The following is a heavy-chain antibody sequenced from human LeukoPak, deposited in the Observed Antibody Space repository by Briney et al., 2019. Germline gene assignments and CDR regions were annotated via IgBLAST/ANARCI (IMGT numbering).Heavy chain of an antibody. CDR1: GFTFVDYA. J-gene: IGHJ4*02. D-gene: IGHD3-3*01. Sequence: GGSLRLSCAASGFTFVDYAMHWVRQAPGKGLEWVSGISWNSGSIGYADSVKGRFTISRDNAKNSLYLQMNSLRAEDTALYYCAKSDYDFWSGPSGDWGQGTLVTVSS. CDR3: AKSDYDFWSGPSGD. CDR2: ISWNSGSI. V-gene: IGHV3-9*01.